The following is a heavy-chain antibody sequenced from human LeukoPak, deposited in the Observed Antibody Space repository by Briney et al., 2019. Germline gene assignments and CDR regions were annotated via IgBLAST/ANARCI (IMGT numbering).Heavy chain of an antibody. D-gene: IGHD2-21*01. Sequence: SETLSLTCTVSGGSISSSSYYWGWIRQPPGKGLEWIGSIYYSGSTYYNPSLKSRVTVSVDTSKNQFSLKLSSVTAADTAVYYCARDQPCGGDCYFAFDIWGQGTMVTVSS. CDR1: GGSISSSSYY. V-gene: IGHV4-39*07. J-gene: IGHJ3*02. CDR3: ARDQPCGGDCYFAFDI. CDR2: IYYSGST.